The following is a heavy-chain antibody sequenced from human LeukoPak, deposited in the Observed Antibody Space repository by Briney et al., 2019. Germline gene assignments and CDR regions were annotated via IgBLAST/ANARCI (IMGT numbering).Heavy chain of an antibody. V-gene: IGHV4-34*01. Sequence: SETLSLTCTVSDDSITMYYWSWIRQPPGKGLEWIGEINHSGSTNYNPSLKSRVTISVDTSKNQFSLKLSSVTAADTAVYYCARLGREGYCSSTSCACFDYWGQGTLVTVSS. D-gene: IGHD2-2*01. J-gene: IGHJ4*02. CDR3: ARLGREGYCSSTSCACFDY. CDR2: INHSGST. CDR1: DDSITMYY.